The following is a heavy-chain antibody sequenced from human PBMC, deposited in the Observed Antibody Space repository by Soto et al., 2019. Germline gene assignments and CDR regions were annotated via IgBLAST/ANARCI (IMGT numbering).Heavy chain of an antibody. CDR2: ISSGSKTI. CDR1: GFTFSGYS. J-gene: IGHJ4*02. D-gene: IGHD1-26*01. Sequence: GGSLRLSCAASGFTFSGYSVNWVRQAPGKGLEWVSYISSGSKTIFYADSVKGRFTVSRDNAKNSQYLQMNSLRDEDTAVYYCAREDILGARSFDYWGQGTLVTVSS. CDR3: AREDILGARSFDY. V-gene: IGHV3-48*02.